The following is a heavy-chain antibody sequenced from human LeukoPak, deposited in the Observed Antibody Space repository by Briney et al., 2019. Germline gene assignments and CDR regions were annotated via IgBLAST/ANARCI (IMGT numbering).Heavy chain of an antibody. CDR3: AAEEGSDYDPRFDP. D-gene: IGHD3-3*01. CDR1: GDSVSSNSAA. J-gene: IGHJ5*02. V-gene: IGHV6-1*01. Sequence: SQTLSLTCAISGDSVSSNSAAWNWIRQSPSRGLEWLGRTHYRSKWYNDYAVSVKSRITINPDTSKNQFSLQLNSVTPEDTAVYYCAAEEGSDYDPRFDPWGQGTLVTVSS. CDR2: THYRSKWYN.